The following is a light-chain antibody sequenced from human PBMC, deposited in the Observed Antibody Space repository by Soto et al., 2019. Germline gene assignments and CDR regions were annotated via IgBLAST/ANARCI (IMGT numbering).Light chain of an antibody. J-gene: IGKJ5*01. V-gene: IGKV1-33*01. CDR3: QQYENLPT. CDR1: QNINNY. CDR2: NAS. Sequence: DIQRAQSASSVAASVGDRVTITCQASQNINNYLNWYQQKPGRAPKLLIYNASNLEAGVPSRFRGSGSGTDFTFTISRLQPEDIATYYCQQYENLPTFGQGTRLEIK.